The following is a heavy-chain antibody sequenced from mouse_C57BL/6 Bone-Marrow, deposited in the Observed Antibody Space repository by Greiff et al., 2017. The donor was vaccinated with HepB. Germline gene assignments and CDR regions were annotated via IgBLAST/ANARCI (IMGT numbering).Heavy chain of an antibody. CDR1: GYTFTDYY. CDR3: ARFLITTVVADY. D-gene: IGHD1-1*01. V-gene: IGHV1-19*01. J-gene: IGHJ2*01. CDR2: INPYNGGT. Sequence: VQLQQSGPVLVKPGASVKMSCKASGYTFTDYYMNWVKQSHGKSLEWIGVINPYNGGTSYNQKFKGKATLTVDKSSSTAYMELSSLTSEDSAVYYCARFLITTVVADYWGQGTTLTVSS.